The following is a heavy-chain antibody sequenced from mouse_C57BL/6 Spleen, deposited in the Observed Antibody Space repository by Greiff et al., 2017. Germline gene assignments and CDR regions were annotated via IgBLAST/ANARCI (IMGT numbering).Heavy chain of an antibody. J-gene: IGHJ3*01. D-gene: IGHD1-1*01. CDR2: IWSGGST. CDR3: ALRYYYGSSLFAY. CDR1: GFSLTSYG. V-gene: IGHV2-2*01. Sequence: VQVVESGPGLVQPSQSLSITCTVSGFSLTSYGVHWVRQSPGKGLEWLGVIWSGGSTDYNAAFISRLSISKDNSKSQVFFKMNSLQADDTAIYYCALRYYYGSSLFAYWGQGTLVTVSA.